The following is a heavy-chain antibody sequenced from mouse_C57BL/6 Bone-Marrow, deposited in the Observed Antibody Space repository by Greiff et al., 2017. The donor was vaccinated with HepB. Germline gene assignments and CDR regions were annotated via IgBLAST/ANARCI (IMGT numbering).Heavy chain of an antibody. D-gene: IGHD1-1*01. CDR2: ISSGGSYT. CDR3: ASYYYGSSYEDY. V-gene: IGHV5-6*02. J-gene: IGHJ4*01. Sequence: DVMLVESGGDLVKPGGSLKLSCAASGFTFSSYGMSWVRQTPDKRLEWVATISSGGSYTYYPDSVKGRFTISRDNAKNTLYLQMSSLKSEDTAMYYCASYYYGSSYEDYWGQGTSVTVSS. CDR1: GFTFSSYG.